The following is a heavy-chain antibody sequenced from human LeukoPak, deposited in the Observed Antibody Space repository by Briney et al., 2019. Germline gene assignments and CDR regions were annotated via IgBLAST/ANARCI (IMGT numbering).Heavy chain of an antibody. Sequence: SETLSLTCTVSGGSISRYYWSWLRQPPGKGLEWIGYIYYSGSTTYNPSLKSRVTISVATSKSQFSLKLNSVTAADTAVYYCAAAFDYWGQGILVIVSS. J-gene: IGHJ4*02. CDR3: AAAFDY. V-gene: IGHV4-59*08. D-gene: IGHD6-25*01. CDR2: IYYSGST. CDR1: GGSISRYY.